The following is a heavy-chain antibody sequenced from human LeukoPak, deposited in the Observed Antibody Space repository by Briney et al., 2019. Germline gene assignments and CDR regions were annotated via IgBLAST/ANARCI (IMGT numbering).Heavy chain of an antibody. CDR1: GYTFTSYG. V-gene: IGHV1-18*01. CDR2: SSAYNGNT. Sequence: ASVKVSCKASGYTFTSYGISWVRQAPGQGLEWMGWSSAYNGNTNYAQKLQGRVTMTTDTSTSTAYMELRSLRSDDTAVYYCARVNPAYGDYIYYMDVWGKGTTVTVSS. D-gene: IGHD4-17*01. CDR3: ARVNPAYGDYIYYMDV. J-gene: IGHJ6*03.